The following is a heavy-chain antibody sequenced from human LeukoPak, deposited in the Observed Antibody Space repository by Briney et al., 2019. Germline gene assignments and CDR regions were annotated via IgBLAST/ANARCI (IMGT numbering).Heavy chain of an antibody. CDR3: ARERNDFWSGHNWFDP. CDR1: GGSISSYY. Sequence: SETLSLTCTVSGGSISSYYWTWIRQPPGKGLEWIGYIYYSGSTNYNPSLKSRVTISVDTSKNQFSLKLSSVTAADTAVYYCARERNDFWSGHNWFDPWGQGTLVTVSS. D-gene: IGHD3-3*01. CDR2: IYYSGST. V-gene: IGHV4-59*01. J-gene: IGHJ5*02.